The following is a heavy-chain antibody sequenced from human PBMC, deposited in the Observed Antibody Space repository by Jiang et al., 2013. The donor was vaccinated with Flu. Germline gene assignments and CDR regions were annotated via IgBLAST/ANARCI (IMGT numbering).Heavy chain of an antibody. J-gene: IGHJ4*02. V-gene: IGHV1-58*01. Sequence: SGAEVKKPGTSVKVSCKASGFTFTSSAVQWMRQARGQRLEWIGWIVVSSGNTNYAQKFQERVTITRDMSTSTAYMELSSLRSEDTAVYYCAAGAYCGDDCYSNFDYWGQGTLVTVSS. CDR1: GFTFTSSA. D-gene: IGHD2-21*02. CDR2: IVVSSGNT. CDR3: AAGAYCGDDCYSNFDY.